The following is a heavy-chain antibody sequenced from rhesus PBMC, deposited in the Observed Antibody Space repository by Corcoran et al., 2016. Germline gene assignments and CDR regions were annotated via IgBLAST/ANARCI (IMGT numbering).Heavy chain of an antibody. Sequence: EVQLVEYGGGLVQPGGSLRLSCAASGFTFSSYWMYWFRQAPGKGLEWVSRISRDGSITSYADSFKGRFTRSRENAKNSLYLQMNSWRAEDTAVYYCAKAIAANIFDYWGQGVLVTVSS. CDR3: AKAIAANIFDY. CDR1: GFTFSSYW. V-gene: IGHV3-119*01. CDR2: ISRDGSIT. D-gene: IGHD6-13*01. J-gene: IGHJ4*01.